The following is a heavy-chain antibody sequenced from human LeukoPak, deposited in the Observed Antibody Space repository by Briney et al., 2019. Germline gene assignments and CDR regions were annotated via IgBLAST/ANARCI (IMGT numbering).Heavy chain of an antibody. J-gene: IGHJ5*02. CDR3: ARHGRSIVVVPAAMVNWFDP. Sequence: SSETLSLTCTVSGVSISSSSYYWGWIRQPPGKGLEWIGSIYYSGSTNYNPSLKSRVTISVDTSKNQFSLKLSSVTAADTAVYYCARHGRSIVVVPAAMVNWFDPWGQGTLVTVSS. CDR1: GVSISSSSYY. V-gene: IGHV4-39*01. CDR2: IYYSGST. D-gene: IGHD2-2*01.